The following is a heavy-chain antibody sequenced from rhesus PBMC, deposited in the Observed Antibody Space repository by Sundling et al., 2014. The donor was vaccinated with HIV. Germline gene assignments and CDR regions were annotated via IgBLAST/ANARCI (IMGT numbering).Heavy chain of an antibody. CDR1: GGSISSNY. D-gene: IGHD2-33*01. Sequence: QVQLQESGPGLVKPSETLSLTCAVSGGSISSNYWSWIRQSPGKGLEWIGYIYGGSGSTSYNPSLKSRVTISTDTSKNQFSLKLNSVTAADTAVYYCARDGGLAHCSDSGCPPYFDYWGQGVLVTVSS. CDR2: IYGGSGST. V-gene: IGHV4-147*01. J-gene: IGHJ4*01. CDR3: ARDGGLAHCSDSGCPPYFDY.